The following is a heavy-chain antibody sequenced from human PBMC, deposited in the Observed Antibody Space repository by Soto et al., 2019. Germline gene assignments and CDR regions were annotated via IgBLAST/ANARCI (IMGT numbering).Heavy chain of an antibody. CDR3: ARDRPTSSIRARDYYYAMDV. CDR1: GYTFITYG. D-gene: IGHD6-6*01. J-gene: IGHJ6*01. V-gene: IGHV1-18*01. Sequence: QVQLVQSGAEVKKHGASVKVSCKASGYTFITYGISWVRQAPGQVLEWMGWISSYNGNTNYAQKLQGRVTMTTDTSTTTAYMELRSLRSDDTAVYYCARDRPTSSIRARDYYYAMDVWGQGTTVTVSS. CDR2: ISSYNGNT.